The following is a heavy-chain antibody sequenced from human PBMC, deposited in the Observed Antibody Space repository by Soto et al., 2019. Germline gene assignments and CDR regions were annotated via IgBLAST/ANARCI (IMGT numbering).Heavy chain of an antibody. V-gene: IGHV1-46*01. Sequence: QVQMVQSGAEVKKPGASVKLSCKASGYTFMNYYIHWVRQAPGQGLEWMGIINPNGYTSTLAQKFQGRLTGTSDTATSTGYMELGSLSSEDTAVYYCSRDLHGAFTTMVYWGQGSLVTVSS. J-gene: IGHJ4*02. CDR2: INPNGYTS. D-gene: IGHD5-18*01. CDR3: SRDLHGAFTTMVY. CDR1: GYTFMNYY.